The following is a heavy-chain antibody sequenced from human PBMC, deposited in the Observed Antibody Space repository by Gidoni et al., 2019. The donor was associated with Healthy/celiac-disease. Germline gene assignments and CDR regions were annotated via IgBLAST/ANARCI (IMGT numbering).Heavy chain of an antibody. V-gene: IGHV1-69*06. CDR2: IIPIFRTA. CDR1: GGTFSSYA. D-gene: IGHD4-4*01. Sequence: QVQLVQSGAEVKKPGSSVNVSCKASGGTFSSYAISWVRQAPGQWLEWMGGIIPIFRTANYKSTSTAYMELSSLRSEDTAVDYCARGEVGTVTTSGFSLLPFDYWGQGTLVTVSS. CDR3: ARGEVGTVTTSGFSLLPFDY. J-gene: IGHJ4*02.